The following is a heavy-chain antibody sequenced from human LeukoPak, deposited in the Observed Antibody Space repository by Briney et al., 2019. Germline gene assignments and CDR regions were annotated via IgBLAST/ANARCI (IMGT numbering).Heavy chain of an antibody. V-gene: IGHV4-39*07. J-gene: IGHJ6*03. Sequence: SETLSLTCTVSGGSISSSNYYWAWLRQPPGTGFEWIGNIYDSGNTYYNPSLKSRVTISLDTSKNQFSLKLSSVTAADTAVYYCARTTNYYYYMDVWGKGTTVTVSS. CDR2: IYDSGNT. D-gene: IGHD4-17*01. CDR1: GGSISSSNYY. CDR3: ARTTNYYYYMDV.